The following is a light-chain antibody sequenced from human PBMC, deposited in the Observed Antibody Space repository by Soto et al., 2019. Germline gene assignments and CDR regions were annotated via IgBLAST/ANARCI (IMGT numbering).Light chain of an antibody. Sequence: EIVMTQSPATLSVSPGERATLSCRASQSLSNDLAWYQQKPGQAPRLVIYGASTRATGVPARFSGSGSGADFTLTISSLQSEDFAVYYCQQYNNWPPLTFGGGTKVEIK. V-gene: IGKV3-15*01. CDR3: QQYNNWPPLT. CDR1: QSLSND. J-gene: IGKJ4*01. CDR2: GAS.